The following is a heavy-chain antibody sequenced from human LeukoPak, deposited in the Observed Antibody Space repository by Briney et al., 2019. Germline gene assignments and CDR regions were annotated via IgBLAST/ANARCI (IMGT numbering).Heavy chain of an antibody. J-gene: IGHJ3*02. V-gene: IGHV1-69*10. CDR1: GGTFSSYA. D-gene: IGHD1-26*01. CDR2: IIPILGIA. CDR3: ARVSGSHSAFDI. Sequence: VKVSCKASGGTFSSYAISWVRQAPGQGLEWMGRIIPILGIANYAQKFQGRVTITADKSTSTAYMELSSLRSEDTAVYYCARVSGSHSAFDIWGQGTMVTVSS.